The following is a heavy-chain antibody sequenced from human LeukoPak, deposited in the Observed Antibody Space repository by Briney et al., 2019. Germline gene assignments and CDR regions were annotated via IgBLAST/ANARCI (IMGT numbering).Heavy chain of an antibody. CDR1: GFTFSSYS. Sequence: GGSLRLSCAASGFTFSSYSMNWVRQTPGKGLEWVSSISSSSTYIYYADSVKGRFTISRDNAKNSLYLQMNSLRAEDTAVYYCARTYYDFWSGDYWGQGTLVTVSS. D-gene: IGHD3-3*01. CDR3: ARTYYDFWSGDY. CDR2: ISSSSTYI. V-gene: IGHV3-21*01. J-gene: IGHJ4*02.